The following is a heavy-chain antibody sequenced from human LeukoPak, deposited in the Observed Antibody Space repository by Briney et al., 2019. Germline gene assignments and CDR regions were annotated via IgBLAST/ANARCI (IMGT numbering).Heavy chain of an antibody. J-gene: IGHJ3*02. CDR1: GFTVSSNY. V-gene: IGHV3-66*01. Sequence: AGGSLRLSCAASGFTVSSNYMSWVRQAPGKGLGWVSVIYSGGSTYYADSVKGRFTISRDNSKNTLYLQMNSLRAEDTAVYYCAREGYYGDDAFDIWGQGTMVTVSS. CDR3: AREGYYGDDAFDI. D-gene: IGHD3-3*01. CDR2: IYSGGST.